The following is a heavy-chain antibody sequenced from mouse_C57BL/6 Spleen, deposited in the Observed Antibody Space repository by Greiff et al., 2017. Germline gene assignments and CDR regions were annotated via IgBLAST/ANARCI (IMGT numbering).Heavy chain of an antibody. V-gene: IGHV1-53*01. CDR2: INPSNGGT. J-gene: IGHJ3*01. D-gene: IGHD4-1*01. CDR1: GYTFTSYW. CDR3: ARPANWDKAWFAY. Sequence: VQLQQPGTELVKPGASVKLSCKASGYTFTSYWMHWVKQRPGQGLEWIGNINPSNGGTNYNEKFKSKATLTVDKSSSTAYMQLSSLTSEDSAVYYCARPANWDKAWFAYWGQGTLVTVSA.